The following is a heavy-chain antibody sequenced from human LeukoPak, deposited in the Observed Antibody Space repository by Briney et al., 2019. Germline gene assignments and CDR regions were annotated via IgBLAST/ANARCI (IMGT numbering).Heavy chain of an antibody. D-gene: IGHD4-11*01. Sequence: GGSLRLSCAASGFTFSSYSMNWVRQAPGKGLEWVSSISSSSSYIYYADSVKGRFTISRDNAKNSLYLQMNSLRAEDAAVYYCAIGTVTSLFDYWGQGTLVTVSS. CDR3: AIGTVTSLFDY. CDR2: ISSSSSYI. CDR1: GFTFSSYS. J-gene: IGHJ4*02. V-gene: IGHV3-21*01.